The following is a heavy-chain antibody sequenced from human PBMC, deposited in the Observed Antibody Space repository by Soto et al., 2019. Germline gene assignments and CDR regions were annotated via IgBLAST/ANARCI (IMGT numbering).Heavy chain of an antibody. V-gene: IGHV3-48*03. CDR2: ISSSGSTI. Sequence: GGSLRLSCAASGFTFSSYEMNWVRQAPGKGLEWVSYISSSGSTIYYADSVKGRFTISRDNAKNSLYLQMNSLRAEDTAVYDCARDDGYAFDIWGQGTMVTVSS. CDR3: ARDDGYAFDI. D-gene: IGHD3-10*01. CDR1: GFTFSSYE. J-gene: IGHJ3*02.